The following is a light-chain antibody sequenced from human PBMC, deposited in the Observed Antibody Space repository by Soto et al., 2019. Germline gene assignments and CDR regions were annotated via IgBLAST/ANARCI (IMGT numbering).Light chain of an antibody. J-gene: IGKJ2*02. V-gene: IGKV3-15*01. Sequence: EIVMTQSPATLSVSPGERATLSCRASQSISSDLAWYQQRPGQPPRLLIYGASTRATGVPDRFTGSGSGSDFTLTISGLQSEDFAVYYCEQCHNLPRTFGQGTRLEI. CDR3: EQCHNLPRT. CDR1: QSISSD. CDR2: GAS.